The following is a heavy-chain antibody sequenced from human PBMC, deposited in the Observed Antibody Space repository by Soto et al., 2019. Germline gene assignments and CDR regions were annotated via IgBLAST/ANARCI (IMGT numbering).Heavy chain of an antibody. CDR3: ARVSSIAARRSYDC. Sequence: ASVKVSCKASGYTFTIHDIHCVRQAPGQVLEWMAGLNPHSGKAAYAQRFQGRLTMTGNASTSTAYMELSGLRSEDTAMYYCARVSSIAARRSYDCWGQGTLVTVSS. CDR1: GYTFTIHD. CDR2: LNPHSGKA. J-gene: IGHJ4*02. D-gene: IGHD6-6*01. V-gene: IGHV1-8*01.